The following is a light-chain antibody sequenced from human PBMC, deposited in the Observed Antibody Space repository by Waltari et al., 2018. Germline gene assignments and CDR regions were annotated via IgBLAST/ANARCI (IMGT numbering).Light chain of an antibody. CDR2: DVS. J-gene: IGLJ1*01. Sequence: QSALTQPASVSGSPGQSITISCTGTSSDVGGYNYVSWYQQHPGKAPKLMIYDVSTRPSGVSQRFSGSKSCTTASLTISGLQAEAEADYYCCSYAGSSPNYFFGTGTKVTVL. CDR1: SSDVGGYNY. V-gene: IGLV2-23*02. CDR3: CSYAGSSPNYF.